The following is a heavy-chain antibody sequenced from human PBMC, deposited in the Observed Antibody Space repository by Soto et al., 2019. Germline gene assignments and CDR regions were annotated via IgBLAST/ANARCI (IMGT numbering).Heavy chain of an antibody. CDR3: ARVWEYSSSEYYYMDV. V-gene: IGHV3-74*01. Sequence: GGSLRLSCAASGFTFSSYWMHWVRQAPGKGLVWVSRINSDGSSTSYADSVKGRFTISRDNAKNTLYLQMNSLRAEDTAVYYCARVWEYSSSEYYYMDVWGKGTTVTVSS. CDR1: GFTFSSYW. CDR2: INSDGSST. D-gene: IGHD6-6*01. J-gene: IGHJ6*03.